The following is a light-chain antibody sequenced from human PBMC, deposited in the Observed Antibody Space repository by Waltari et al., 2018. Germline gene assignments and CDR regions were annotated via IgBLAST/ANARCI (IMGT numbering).Light chain of an antibody. V-gene: IGKV1-39*01. Sequence: DIQMTQSPFSLSASVGDRVTITCRARQSISSYLNWYQQKPGRAPKLLIYAASSLQSGVPSRFSGSGSGTDFTLTISSLQPEDFATYYCLQYHSYSKFGQGTKLEIK. CDR1: QSISSY. J-gene: IGKJ2*01. CDR3: LQYHSYSK. CDR2: AAS.